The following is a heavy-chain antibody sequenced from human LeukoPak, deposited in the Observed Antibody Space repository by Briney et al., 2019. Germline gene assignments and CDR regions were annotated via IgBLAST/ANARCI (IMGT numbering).Heavy chain of an antibody. Sequence: PSETLSLTCTVSGGSISSHYWSWIRQPAGKGLEWLGRIYTSGSTNYNPSLKSRVTMSVDTSKNQVSLKLSSVTAADTAVYYCARDWRTVGPTWEYYYVDVWGIGTTVTVS. CDR3: ARDWRTVGPTWEYYYVDV. D-gene: IGHD1-26*01. CDR1: GGSISSHY. V-gene: IGHV4-4*07. CDR2: IYTSGST. J-gene: IGHJ6*03.